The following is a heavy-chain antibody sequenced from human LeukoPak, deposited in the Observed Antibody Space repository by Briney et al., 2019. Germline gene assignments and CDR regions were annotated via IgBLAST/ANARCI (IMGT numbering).Heavy chain of an antibody. CDR1: GFSFSSYA. CDR3: AKGFEILGGDFDY. CDR2: ISGSGSNT. J-gene: IGHJ4*02. Sequence: PGGSLRLSCAASGFSFSSYAMSWVRQAPGKWLEWVSGISGSGSNTYYADSVKGRFTISRDNSRNTMNMQMNSLRAEDTAVYYCAKGFEILGGDFDYWGQGTLVTVSS. D-gene: IGHD1-26*01. V-gene: IGHV3-23*01.